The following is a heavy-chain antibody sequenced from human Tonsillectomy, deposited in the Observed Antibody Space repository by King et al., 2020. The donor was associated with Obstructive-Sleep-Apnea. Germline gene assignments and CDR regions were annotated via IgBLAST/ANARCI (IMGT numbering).Heavy chain of an antibody. CDR3: ARDIVVVVATTPDGMDV. Sequence: QLQESGPGLVKPSETLSLTCTVSGGSISSSSYYWGWIRQPPGKGLEWIGSIYYSGSTYYNPSLKSQVTISVDTSKNQFSLKLSSVTAADTAVYYCARDIVVVVATTPDGMDVWGQGTTVTVSS. V-gene: IGHV4-39*07. J-gene: IGHJ6*02. D-gene: IGHD2-15*01. CDR2: IYYSGST. CDR1: GGSISSSSYY.